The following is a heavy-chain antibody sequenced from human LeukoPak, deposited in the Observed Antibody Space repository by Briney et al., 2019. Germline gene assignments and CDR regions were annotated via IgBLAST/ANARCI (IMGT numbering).Heavy chain of an antibody. J-gene: IGHJ3*02. CDR2: IYTSGST. D-gene: IGHD6-13*01. Sequence: PSETLSLTCAVYGGSFSGYYWSWIRQPAGKGLEWIGRIYTSGSTNYNPSLKSRVTMSVDTSKNQFSLKLSSVTAADTAVYYCARGSTPVIAAADFDAFDIWGQGTMVTVSS. CDR3: ARGSTPVIAAADFDAFDI. V-gene: IGHV4-59*10. CDR1: GGSFSGYY.